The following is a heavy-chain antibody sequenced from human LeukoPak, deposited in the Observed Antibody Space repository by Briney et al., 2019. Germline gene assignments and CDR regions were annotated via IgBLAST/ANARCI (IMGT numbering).Heavy chain of an antibody. CDR1: GFTFSGHW. J-gene: IGHJ4*02. V-gene: IGHV3-30*02. D-gene: IGHD3-22*01. CDR3: AKTYYYDSSGYYYQGLYFDY. Sequence: GGSLRLSCAASGFTFSGHWMSWARQAPGKGLEWVAFIRYDGSNKYYADSVKGRFTISRDNSKNTLYLQMNSLRAEDTAVYYCAKTYYYDSSGYYYQGLYFDYWGQGTLVTVSS. CDR2: IRYDGSNK.